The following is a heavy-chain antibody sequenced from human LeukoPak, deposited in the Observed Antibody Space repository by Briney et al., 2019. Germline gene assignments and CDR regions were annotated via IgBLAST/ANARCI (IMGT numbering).Heavy chain of an antibody. CDR3: ARHADYGGNFNFDY. V-gene: IGHV4-39*01. Sequence: SETLSLTCTVSGGSISSSSYYWGWIRQPPGKGLEWIGSIYYSGSTHYNPSLKSRVTISVDTSKNQFSLKLSSVTAADTAVYYCARHADYGGNFNFDYWGQGTLVTVSS. D-gene: IGHD4-23*01. CDR2: IYYSGST. J-gene: IGHJ4*02. CDR1: GGSISSSSYY.